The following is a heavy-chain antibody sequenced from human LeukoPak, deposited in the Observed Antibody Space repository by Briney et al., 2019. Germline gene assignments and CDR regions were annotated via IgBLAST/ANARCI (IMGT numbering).Heavy chain of an antibody. Sequence: GGSLRLSCAASGFAFRTYTMNWVRQAPGKGLEWVSSISSSSSFISYADSLKGRFIISRDNAKNSLSLQMNSLTAEDTAVYHCARVFQGVEDAFDVWGQGTMVTVSS. D-gene: IGHD3-3*01. V-gene: IGHV3-21*01. CDR1: GFAFRTYT. CDR2: ISSSSSFI. J-gene: IGHJ3*01. CDR3: ARVFQGVEDAFDV.